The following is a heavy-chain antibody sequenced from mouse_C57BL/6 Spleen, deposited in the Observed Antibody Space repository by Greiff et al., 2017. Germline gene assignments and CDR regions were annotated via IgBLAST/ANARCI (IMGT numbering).Heavy chain of an antibody. CDR1: GYSITSGYY. CDR3: AREGNYVPDYFDY. J-gene: IGHJ2*01. D-gene: IGHD2-1*01. Sequence: EVQLQESGPGLVKPSQSLSLTCSVTGYSITSGYYWNWIRQFPGNKLEWMGYISYDGSNNYNPSLKNRISITRDTSKNQFFLKLNSVTTEDTATYYCAREGNYVPDYFDYWGQGTTLTVSS. CDR2: ISYDGSN. V-gene: IGHV3-6*01.